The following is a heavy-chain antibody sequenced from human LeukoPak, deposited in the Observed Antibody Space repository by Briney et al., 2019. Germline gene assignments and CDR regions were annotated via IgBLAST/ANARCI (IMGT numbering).Heavy chain of an antibody. Sequence: SQTLSLTCAVYGGSLSGYYWGWVRQPAGKGLEWVGAINHSGSTNYNPSLKGRVTISVDTSKYQFSLKLSSVTAADTAVYYCARAAPSRYYDSSGFSGWGQGTLVTVSS. J-gene: IGHJ4*02. CDR3: ARAAPSRYYDSSGFSG. V-gene: IGHV4-34*01. CDR2: INHSGST. D-gene: IGHD3-22*01. CDR1: GGSLSGYY.